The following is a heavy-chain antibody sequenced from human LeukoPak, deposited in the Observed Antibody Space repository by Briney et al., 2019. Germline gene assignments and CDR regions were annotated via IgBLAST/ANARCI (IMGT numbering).Heavy chain of an antibody. J-gene: IGHJ5*02. Sequence: ASVKVSCKASGYTFTSYYMHWVRQAPGQGLEWMGIINPSGGSTSYAQKFQGRVTMTRDMSTSTVYMELSSLRSEDTAVCYCARDDFPAAGAFDPWGQGTLVTVSS. CDR3: ARDDFPAAGAFDP. CDR2: INPSGGST. V-gene: IGHV1-46*01. CDR1: GYTFTSYY. D-gene: IGHD6-13*01.